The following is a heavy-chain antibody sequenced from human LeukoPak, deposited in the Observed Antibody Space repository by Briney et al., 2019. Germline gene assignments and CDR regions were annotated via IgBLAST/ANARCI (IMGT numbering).Heavy chain of an antibody. Sequence: SGGSLRLSCAASGFTFSSYGMHWVRQAPGKGLEWVAFIRYDGSNKYYADSVKGRFTTSRGNAKNSLYLQMNSLRAEDTAVYYCARDLTTMFRGVMAYWGQGTLVTVSS. CDR3: ARDLTTMFRGVMAY. V-gene: IGHV3-30*02. J-gene: IGHJ4*02. CDR2: IRYDGSNK. D-gene: IGHD3-10*01. CDR1: GFTFSSYG.